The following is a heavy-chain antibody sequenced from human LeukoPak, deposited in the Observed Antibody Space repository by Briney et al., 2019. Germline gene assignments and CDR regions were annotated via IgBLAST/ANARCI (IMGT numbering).Heavy chain of an antibody. CDR2: IRHREYGGIA. Sequence: GRSLRLSRATSGFNFGVVAMDWIRQAPGKGLEWVGFIRHREYGGIAEYAASVNGRFAISRDDSKSIVYLQMNDLRTEDTGVYYCARERAGDVDYWGLGTLVTVSS. CDR1: GFNFGVVA. V-gene: IGHV3-49*03. CDR3: ARERAGDVDY. J-gene: IGHJ4*02.